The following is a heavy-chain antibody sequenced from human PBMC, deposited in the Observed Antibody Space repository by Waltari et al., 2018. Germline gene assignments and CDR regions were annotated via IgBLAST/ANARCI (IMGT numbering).Heavy chain of an antibody. D-gene: IGHD1-1*01. Sequence: EVQLVESGGGLVQPGGSLRLSCAASGFTFSSYSMNWVSQAPGKGLEWVSYISSSSSTIYYADSVKGRFTISRDNAKNSLYLQMNSLRAEDTAVYYCARGFWNGFDYFDYWGQGTLVTVSS. J-gene: IGHJ4*02. CDR1: GFTFSSYS. CDR3: ARGFWNGFDYFDY. V-gene: IGHV3-48*04. CDR2: ISSSSSTI.